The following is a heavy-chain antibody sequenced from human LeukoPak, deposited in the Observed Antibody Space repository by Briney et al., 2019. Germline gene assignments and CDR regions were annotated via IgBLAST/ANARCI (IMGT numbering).Heavy chain of an antibody. V-gene: IGHV4-59*01. CDR1: GGSISSYY. CDR2: IYYSGST. CDR3: ARERRWLQFGGNWFDP. J-gene: IGHJ5*02. D-gene: IGHD5-24*01. Sequence: PSETLSLTCTVSGGSISSYYWSWIRQLPGKGLEWIGYIYYSGSTNYNPSLKSRVTISVDTSKNQFSLKLSSVTAADTAVYYCARERRWLQFGGNWFDPWGQGTLVTVSS.